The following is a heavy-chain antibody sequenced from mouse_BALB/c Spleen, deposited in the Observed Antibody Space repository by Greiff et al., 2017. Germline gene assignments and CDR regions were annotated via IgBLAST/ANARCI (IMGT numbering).Heavy chain of an antibody. Sequence: EVKLVESGPELEKPGASVKISCKASGYSFTGYNMNWVKQSNGKSLEWIGNIDPYYGGTSYNQKFKGKATLTVDKSSSTAYMQLKSLTSEDSAVYYCARSDGNFYYYAMDYWGQGTSVTVSS. CDR3: ARSDGNFYYYAMDY. CDR1: GYSFTGYN. J-gene: IGHJ4*01. V-gene: IGHV1-39*01. CDR2: IDPYYGGT. D-gene: IGHD2-1*01.